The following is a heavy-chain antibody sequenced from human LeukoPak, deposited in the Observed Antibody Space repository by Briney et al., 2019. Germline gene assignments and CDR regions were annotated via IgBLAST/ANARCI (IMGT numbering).Heavy chain of an antibody. CDR2: IYPGDSDT. V-gene: IGHV5-51*01. CDR3: ARGTDYYDSTGYPIDY. CDR1: QFSFTSYW. D-gene: IGHD3-22*01. J-gene: IGHJ4*02. Sequence: GESLKISCKGSQFSFTSYWIGWVRQMPGKGLEWVGIIYPGDSDTRYSPSFQGQVTISADKSITTAYLQWSSLKASDTAMYYCARGTDYYDSTGYPIDYWGQGTLVTVSS.